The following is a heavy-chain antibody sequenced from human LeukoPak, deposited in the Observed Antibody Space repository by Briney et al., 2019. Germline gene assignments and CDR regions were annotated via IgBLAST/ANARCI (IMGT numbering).Heavy chain of an antibody. Sequence: ASVKVSCKASGYSFTSYYMHWVRQAPGQGLEWMGFINPSGSSAAYAQKFQGRLTMTRDMFTSTDYMELTSLTSDDTAVYYCARTRTLRGYSYGPFDYWGQGTLVTVSS. CDR2: INPSGSSA. CDR3: ARTRTLRGYSYGPFDY. D-gene: IGHD5-18*01. CDR1: GYSFTSYY. J-gene: IGHJ4*02. V-gene: IGHV1-46*01.